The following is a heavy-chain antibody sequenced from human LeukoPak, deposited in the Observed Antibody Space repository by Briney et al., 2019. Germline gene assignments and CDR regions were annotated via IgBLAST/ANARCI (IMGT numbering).Heavy chain of an antibody. Sequence: GRSLRLSCAASGFTFSSYAVHWVRQAPGKGLEWVAVISYDGSNKYYGDSVKGRFTISRENSKNTLYLQMNSLRPEDAAVYYCARGGGDYVGYYFDYWGQGTLVTVSS. J-gene: IGHJ4*02. CDR1: GFTFSSYA. V-gene: IGHV3-30-3*01. CDR3: ARGGGDYVGYYFDY. D-gene: IGHD2-21*02. CDR2: ISYDGSNK.